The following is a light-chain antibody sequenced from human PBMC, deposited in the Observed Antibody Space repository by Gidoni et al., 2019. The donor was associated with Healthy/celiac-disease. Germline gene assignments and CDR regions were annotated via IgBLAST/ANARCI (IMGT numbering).Light chain of an antibody. V-gene: IGKV1-33*01. Sequence: EIQMTQSPSSMSASVGDRVTITCPASQDISNYLNWYQQKPGKAPKLMIYDASNLETGVPSRFSGSGSWTDFTFTISSLQPEDIATYYCQQYDNLPLMYTFGQGTKLEIK. CDR1: QDISNY. J-gene: IGKJ2*01. CDR2: DAS. CDR3: QQYDNLPLMYT.